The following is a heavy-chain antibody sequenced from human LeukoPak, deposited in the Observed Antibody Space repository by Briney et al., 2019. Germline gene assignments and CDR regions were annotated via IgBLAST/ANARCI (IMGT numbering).Heavy chain of an antibody. D-gene: IGHD6-19*01. CDR3: TSRAVAGRKKSYYYYYGMDV. Sequence: ASVKVSCKASGYTFTSYGISWVRQAPGQGLEWMGGFDSEDGETIYAQKFQGRVTMTEDTSTDTAYMELSSLRSEDTAVYYCTSRAVAGRKKSYYYYYGMDVWGQGTTVTVSS. V-gene: IGHV1-24*01. CDR2: FDSEDGET. J-gene: IGHJ6*02. CDR1: GYTFTSYG.